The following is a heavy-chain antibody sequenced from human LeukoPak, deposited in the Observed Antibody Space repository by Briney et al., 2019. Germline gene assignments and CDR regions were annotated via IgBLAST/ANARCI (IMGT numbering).Heavy chain of an antibody. CDR3: AGYGVYPY. CDR1: GFAVNTYD. D-gene: IGHD5/OR15-5a*01. V-gene: IGHV3-48*01. Sequence: GGSLRLSCAASGFAVNTYDMHWVRQAPGEGPQWIAYFGITGTIYYADSVRGRLTISRDSAKNSLSRQMNGLRVDDTAIYYCAGYGVYPYWGQGTPVTVSS. CDR2: FGITGTI. J-gene: IGHJ4*02.